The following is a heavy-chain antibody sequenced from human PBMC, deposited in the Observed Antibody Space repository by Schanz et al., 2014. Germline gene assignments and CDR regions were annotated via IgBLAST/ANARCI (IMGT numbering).Heavy chain of an antibody. CDR1: GGSFSAYH. CDR3: ASRRRMGISMVRGILKGWFDP. Sequence: QVQLQQWGAGLLKPSETLSLICVINGGSFSAYHWSWLRQSPGKGPEWIGEIRHDGTTNYNPSLKSRVTISGDTSKNQVSLSLASVTAADTAVYYCASRRRMGISMVRGILKGWFDPWGQGTLVTVSS. V-gene: IGHV4-34*02. J-gene: IGHJ5*02. CDR2: IRHDGTT. D-gene: IGHD3-10*01.